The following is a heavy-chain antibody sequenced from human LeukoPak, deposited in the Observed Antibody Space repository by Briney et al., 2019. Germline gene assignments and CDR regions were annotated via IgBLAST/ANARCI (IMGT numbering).Heavy chain of an antibody. CDR3: ARTYSIAAAGTGVDY. CDR1: GYTFTGYY. D-gene: IGHD6-13*01. J-gene: IGHJ4*02. Sequence: HRASVKVSCKASGYTFTGYYMHWVRQAPGQGLEWMGWINPNSGGTNYAQKFQGRVTMTRDTSISTAYMELSRLRSDDTAVYYCARTYSIAAAGTGVDYWGQGTLVTVSA. CDR2: INPNSGGT. V-gene: IGHV1-2*02.